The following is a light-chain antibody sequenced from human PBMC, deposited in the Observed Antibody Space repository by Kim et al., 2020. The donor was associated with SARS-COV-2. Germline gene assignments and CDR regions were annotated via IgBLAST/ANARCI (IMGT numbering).Light chain of an antibody. CDR3: CSYAGSSTFV. CDR2: EVN. V-gene: IGLV2-23*02. CDR1: SSYVGSYNF. Sequence: GHSIPVSCTGTSSYVGSYNFVSWYQQHPDKGPKLIIYEVNQRPSGVSNRFSGSKSGNTASLTISGLQAEDEADYYCCSYAGSSTFVFGTGTKVTVL. J-gene: IGLJ1*01.